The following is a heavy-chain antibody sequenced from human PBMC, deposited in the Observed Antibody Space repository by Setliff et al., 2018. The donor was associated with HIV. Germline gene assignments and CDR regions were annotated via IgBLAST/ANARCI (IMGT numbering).Heavy chain of an antibody. D-gene: IGHD3-10*01. CDR1: SVSVSPDSYN. V-gene: IGHV4-61*01. Sequence: SETLSLTCTAPSVSVSPDSYNWNWIRQTPGEGLEWIGTFFHTGGITYNPSLRSRVTMSADTAESLLSLRLILVTAADTGVYYCGRGWFDPWGQGTLVTVSS. J-gene: IGHJ5*02. CDR2: FFHTGGI. CDR3: GRGWFDP.